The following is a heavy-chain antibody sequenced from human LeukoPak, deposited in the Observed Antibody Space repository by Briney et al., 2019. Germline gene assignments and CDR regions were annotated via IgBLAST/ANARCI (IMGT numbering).Heavy chain of an antibody. J-gene: IGHJ6*02. CDR1: GYTFTGYY. CDR2: INPNSGGT. D-gene: IGHD6-6*01. V-gene: IGHV1-2*02. Sequence: ASVKVSCKAFGYTFTGYYMHWVRQAPGQGLEWMGWINPNSGGTNYAQKFQGRVTMTRDTSISTAYMELSRLRSDDTAVYYCARAVPDYYYGMDVWGQGTTVTVSS. CDR3: ARAVPDYYYGMDV.